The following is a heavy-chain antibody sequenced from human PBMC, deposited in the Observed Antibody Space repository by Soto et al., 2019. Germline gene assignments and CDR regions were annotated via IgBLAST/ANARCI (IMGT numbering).Heavy chain of an antibody. CDR1: GASIISDGYY. CDR3: AVDFSNGYYFDY. D-gene: IGHD3-9*01. V-gene: IGHV4-31*03. Sequence: PSETLSLTCTVSGASIISDGYYWTWIRQHPGKGLEWLGYIHYSGGATYSPSYNPSLKSRIAISVDTSKNQFSLKLTSVTAADTAVYYCAVDFSNGYYFDYWGQGTPVTVSS. CDR2: IHYSGGATYSP. J-gene: IGHJ4*02.